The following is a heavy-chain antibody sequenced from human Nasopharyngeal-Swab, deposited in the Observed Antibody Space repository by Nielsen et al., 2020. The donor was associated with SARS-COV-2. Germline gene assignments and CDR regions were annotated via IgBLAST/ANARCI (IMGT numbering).Heavy chain of an antibody. CDR3: ARDRYGSGSFLGY. CDR1: GYSFTSYH. J-gene: IGHJ4*02. Sequence: ASVKVSCKASGYSFTSYHMYWVRQPPGQGLEWMGVINPSGGSATSAQRFQGKVTMTRDTSTSTVFMELSSLKSEDTAMYYCARDRYGSGSFLGYWGQGTLVTVSS. CDR2: INPSGGSA. D-gene: IGHD3-10*01. V-gene: IGHV1-46*01.